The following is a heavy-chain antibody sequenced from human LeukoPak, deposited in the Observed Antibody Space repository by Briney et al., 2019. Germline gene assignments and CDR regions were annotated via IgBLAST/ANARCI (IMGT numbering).Heavy chain of an antibody. Sequence: ASVKVSCKAFGYTFTNHAMHWVRQAPGQRLEWMGWINAGNGNTKYSQKFQGRVTITRDTSASTAYMELSSLRSEDTAVYYCARALRYPNWFDPWGQGTLVTVSS. D-gene: IGHD1-1*01. CDR2: INAGNGNT. CDR1: GYTFTNHA. CDR3: ARALRYPNWFDP. V-gene: IGHV1-3*01. J-gene: IGHJ5*02.